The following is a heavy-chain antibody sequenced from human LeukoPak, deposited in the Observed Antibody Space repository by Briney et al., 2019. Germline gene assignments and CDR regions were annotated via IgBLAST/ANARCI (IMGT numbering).Heavy chain of an antibody. CDR1: GFPFSSYS. CDR2: IWYDGSNK. Sequence: PGGSLRLSCAASGFPFSSYSMTWVRKAPGKGLEWVAVIWYDGSNKYYADSVKGRFTISRDNSKNTLYLQMNSLRAEDTAVYYCARDFLAGYYYDSSGYWPNYGMDVWGQGTTVTVSS. D-gene: IGHD3-22*01. V-gene: IGHV3-33*08. J-gene: IGHJ6*02. CDR3: ARDFLAGYYYDSSGYWPNYGMDV.